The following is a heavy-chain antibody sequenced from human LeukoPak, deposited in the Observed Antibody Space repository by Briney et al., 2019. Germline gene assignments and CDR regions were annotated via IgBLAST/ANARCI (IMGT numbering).Heavy chain of an antibody. CDR1: GGSFSGYY. CDR3: ARGRAPQYYYGSASYYYYMDV. Sequence: KPSETLSLTCAVYGGSFSGYYWSWIRQPPGKGLEWIGEINHSGSTNYNPSLKSRVTISVDTSKNQFSLQLSSVTAADTAVYYCARGRAPQYYYGSASYYYYMDVWGKGTTVTVSS. V-gene: IGHV4-34*01. CDR2: INHSGST. J-gene: IGHJ6*03. D-gene: IGHD3-10*01.